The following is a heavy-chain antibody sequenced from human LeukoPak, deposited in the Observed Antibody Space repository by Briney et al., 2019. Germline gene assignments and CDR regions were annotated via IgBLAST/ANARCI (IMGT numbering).Heavy chain of an antibody. D-gene: IGHD2-15*01. Sequence: GSSVKVSCKASGGTFSSYAISWVRQAPGQGLEWMGRIIPILGIANYAQKFQGRVTITADKSTSTAYMELSSLRSEDTAVYYCARDEDQGGPFDYWGQGTLVTVSS. CDR2: IIPILGIA. CDR3: ARDEDQGGPFDY. J-gene: IGHJ4*02. V-gene: IGHV1-69*04. CDR1: GGTFSSYA.